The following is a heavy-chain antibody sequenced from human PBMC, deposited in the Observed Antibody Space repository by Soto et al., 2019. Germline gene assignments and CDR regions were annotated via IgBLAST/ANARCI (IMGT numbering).Heavy chain of an antibody. Sequence: SVKVSCKASGFTFTSSAVQWVRQARGQRLEWIGWIVVGSGNTNYAQKFQERVTITRDMSTSTAYMELSSLRSGDTAVYYCAAGYGGPHAFDIWGQGTMVTVSS. V-gene: IGHV1-58*01. J-gene: IGHJ3*02. D-gene: IGHD4-17*01. CDR2: IVVGSGNT. CDR1: GFTFTSSA. CDR3: AAGYGGPHAFDI.